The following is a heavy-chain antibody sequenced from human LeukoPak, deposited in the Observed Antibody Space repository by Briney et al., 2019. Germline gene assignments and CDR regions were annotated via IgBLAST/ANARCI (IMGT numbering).Heavy chain of an antibody. Sequence: SETLSLTCTVSGYSIRSGYFWGWIRQPPGKGLEWIGNIHYSGNTHYNASLKNRVTISVDTSKNQFSLKLSAVTAADTALYYCAREFDYWGQGTLVTVSS. V-gene: IGHV4-38-2*02. CDR1: GYSIRSGYF. CDR2: IHYSGNT. J-gene: IGHJ4*02. CDR3: AREFDY.